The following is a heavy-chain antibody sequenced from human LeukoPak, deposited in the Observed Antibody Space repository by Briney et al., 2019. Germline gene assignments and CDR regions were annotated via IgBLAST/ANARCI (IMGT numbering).Heavy chain of an antibody. CDR1: GFTFNGYY. J-gene: IGHJ4*02. V-gene: IGHV3-11*01. CDR3: ARGGSKTFDF. CDR2: IYSGDI. Sequence: GGSLRLSCAASGFTFNGYYMSWTRQAPGKGLEWVSTIYSGDIKYADSVKGRFTISRDNAKNSLYLQMDSLRAEDTAVYYCARGGSKTFDFWGQGTLVSVSS.